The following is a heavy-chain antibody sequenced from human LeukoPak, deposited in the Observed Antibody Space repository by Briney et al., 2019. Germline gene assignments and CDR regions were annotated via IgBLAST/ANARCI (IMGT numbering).Heavy chain of an antibody. D-gene: IGHD2-21*02. Sequence: FTVSNDGDTTYYADSVKGRFTISRDNSKNTLYLQINSLRVEDTAVYFCARDRLLYLGYWGQGTPVTVSS. V-gene: IGHV3-53*01. J-gene: IGHJ4*02. CDR2: SNDGDTT. CDR3: ARDRLLYLGY.